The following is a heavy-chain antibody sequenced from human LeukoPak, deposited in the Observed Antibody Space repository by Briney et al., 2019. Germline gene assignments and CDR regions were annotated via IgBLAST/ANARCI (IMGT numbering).Heavy chain of an antibody. V-gene: IGHV1-18*01. CDR3: ARGVYSSGPHDQFDY. CDR2: ISAYNGNT. CDR1: GYTFTSYG. Sequence: ASVKVSCKASGYTFTSYGISWVRQAPGQGLEWMGWISAYNGNTNYAQKLQGRVTMTTDTSTSTAYMELRSLRSDDTAVYYCARGVYSSGPHDQFDYWGQGTLVTVSS. D-gene: IGHD6-19*01. J-gene: IGHJ4*02.